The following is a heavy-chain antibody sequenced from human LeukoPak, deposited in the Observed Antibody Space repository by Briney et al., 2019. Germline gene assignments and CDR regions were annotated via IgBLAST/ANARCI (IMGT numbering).Heavy chain of an antibody. CDR3: ARSRYYYYMDV. J-gene: IGHJ6*03. Sequence: SETLSLTCTVSGGSISSYYWSWIRQPPGKGLEWIGYIYYSGSTNYNPSLKSRVTISVDTSKNQFSLKLSSVTAADTAVYYCARSRYYYYMDVWGKGTTVTVSS. V-gene: IGHV4-59*01. CDR2: IYYSGST. CDR1: GGSISSYY. D-gene: IGHD1-1*01.